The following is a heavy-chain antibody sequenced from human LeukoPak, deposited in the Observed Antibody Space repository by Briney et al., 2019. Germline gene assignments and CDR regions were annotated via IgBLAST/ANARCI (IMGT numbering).Heavy chain of an antibody. D-gene: IGHD1-26*01. Sequence: PSETLSLTCAVSGGSFSGYYWSWIRQPPGKGLEWIGEINHSGSTNYNPSLKSRVTISVDTSKNQFSLKLSSVTAADTAVYCCARAVGASPGNWFDPWGQGTLVTVSS. V-gene: IGHV4-34*01. CDR2: INHSGST. CDR1: GGSFSGYY. J-gene: IGHJ5*02. CDR3: ARAVGASPGNWFDP.